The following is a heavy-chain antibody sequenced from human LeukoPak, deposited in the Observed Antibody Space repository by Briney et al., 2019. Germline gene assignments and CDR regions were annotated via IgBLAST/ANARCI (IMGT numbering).Heavy chain of an antibody. CDR1: GGSISSSNW. CDR2: IYHSGST. J-gene: IGHJ4*02. V-gene: IGHV4-4*02. D-gene: IGHD3-10*01. Sequence: SETLSLTCAVSGGSISSSNWWSWVRQPPGKGLEWIGEIYHSGSTNYNPSLKSRVTISVDKSKNQFSLKLSSVTAADTAVYYCARRRAAYGSGSYYRNDYWGQGTLVTVSS. CDR3: ARRRAAYGSGSYYRNDY.